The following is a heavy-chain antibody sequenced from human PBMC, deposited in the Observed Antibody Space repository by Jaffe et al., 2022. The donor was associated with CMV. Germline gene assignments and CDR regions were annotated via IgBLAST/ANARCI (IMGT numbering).Heavy chain of an antibody. J-gene: IGHJ6*04. V-gene: IGHV3-33*08. CDR3: ARESLWFGELSVDV. Sequence: QVQLVESGGGVVQPGRSLRLSCAASGFTFSSYGMHWVRQAPGKGLEWVAVIWYDGSNKYYADSVKGRFTISRDNSKNTLYLQMNSLRAEDTAVYYCARESLWFGELSVDVWGKGTTVTVSS. CDR2: IWYDGSNK. D-gene: IGHD3-10*01. CDR1: GFTFSSYG.